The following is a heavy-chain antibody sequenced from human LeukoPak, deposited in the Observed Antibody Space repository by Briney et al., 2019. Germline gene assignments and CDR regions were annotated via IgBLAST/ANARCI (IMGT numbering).Heavy chain of an antibody. CDR2: INPSGGST. CDR1: GYIFTSYY. J-gene: IGHJ3*02. Sequence: ASVKVSCKASGYIFTSYYMHWVRQAPGHGLEWMGIINPSGGSTSYAQKFQGRVTMTRDTSTSTVYMELSSLRSEDTAVYYCARPIQPHSGSYPDAFDIWGQGTMVTVSS. D-gene: IGHD1-26*01. V-gene: IGHV1-46*01. CDR3: ARPIQPHSGSYPDAFDI.